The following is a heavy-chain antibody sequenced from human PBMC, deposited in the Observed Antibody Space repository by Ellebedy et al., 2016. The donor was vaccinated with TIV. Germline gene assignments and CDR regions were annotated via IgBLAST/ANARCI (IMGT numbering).Heavy chain of an antibody. CDR1: GYTFTNYY. CDR3: ARGRTTVTRSLPDY. CDR2: INPTGVST. D-gene: IGHD4-17*01. V-gene: IGHV1-46*01. J-gene: IGHJ4*02. Sequence: AASVKVSCKASGYTFTNYYMHWVRQAPGQGLQWKGIINPTGVSTSYARKFQGRLTMTSDTSRSTVYMELSSLRSEDTAVYYCARGRTTVTRSLPDYWGQGTLVTVSS.